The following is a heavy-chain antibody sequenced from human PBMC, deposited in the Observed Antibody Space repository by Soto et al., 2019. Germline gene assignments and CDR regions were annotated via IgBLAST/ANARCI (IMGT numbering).Heavy chain of an antibody. CDR3: AKHDFWTLYNTGLDS. CDR1: GFTFTSYA. Sequence: EVQLLESGGGLVQPGGSLRLSCSASGFTFTSYAMSWARQAPGKGLEWVSGISGSGGDTKSADSVKGRFTISRDNFKNMLYLQMNSLRAEDTAVYYCAKHDFWTLYNTGLDSWGQGTLVTVSP. CDR2: ISGSGGDT. J-gene: IGHJ4*02. V-gene: IGHV3-23*01. D-gene: IGHD3-3*01.